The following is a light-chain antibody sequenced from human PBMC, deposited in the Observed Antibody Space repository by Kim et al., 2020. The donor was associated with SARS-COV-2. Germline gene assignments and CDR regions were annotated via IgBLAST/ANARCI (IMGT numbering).Light chain of an antibody. V-gene: IGKV3-11*01. Sequence: LAPGKGAPPSGRTSQSGSRAFAWYQQKPGQAPRLLIYDASKRATGIPARFSGSGSGTDFTLTISSLEPEDFAVYYCQQRSNWPLTFGGGTKVDIK. J-gene: IGKJ4*01. CDR2: DAS. CDR3: QQRSNWPLT. CDR1: QSGSRA.